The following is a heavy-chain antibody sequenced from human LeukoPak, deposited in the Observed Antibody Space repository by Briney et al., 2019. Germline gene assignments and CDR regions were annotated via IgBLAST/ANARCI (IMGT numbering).Heavy chain of an antibody. V-gene: IGHV3-21*01. D-gene: IGHD6-6*01. J-gene: IGHJ4*02. CDR1: GFTFSGYS. CDR2: ITSSSSYI. Sequence: GGSLRLSCAASGFTFSGYSMNWVRQAPGKGLEWVSSITSSSSYIYYADSVKGRFTISRDNAKNSLYLQMNSLRAEDTAVYYCARDDSSSSIDYWGQGTLVTVSS. CDR3: ARDDSSSSIDY.